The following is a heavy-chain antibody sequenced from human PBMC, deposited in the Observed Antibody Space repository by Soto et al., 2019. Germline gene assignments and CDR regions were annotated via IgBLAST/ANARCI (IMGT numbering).Heavy chain of an antibody. J-gene: IGHJ6*02. CDR3: ARKDSGAYGMDV. V-gene: IGHV4-31*03. CDR2: IYYSGST. CDR1: GGSISSAGYY. Sequence: QVQLQESGPGLVKPSQTLSLTCTVSGGSISSAGYYWNWIRQHPGKGLEWIGYIYYSGSTFYNPSLKSRITITVDTSKNQFSLKLSSVTAADTAVYYCARKDSGAYGMDVWGQGTTVTVSS.